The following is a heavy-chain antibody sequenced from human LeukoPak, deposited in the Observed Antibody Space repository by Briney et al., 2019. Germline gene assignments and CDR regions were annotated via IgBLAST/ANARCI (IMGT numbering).Heavy chain of an antibody. J-gene: IGHJ4*02. V-gene: IGHV5-51*01. D-gene: IGHD3-22*01. CDR1: GSSFTSYW. CDR3: ARLDSSGYYSPIDY. Sequence: GASLKISCKGSGSSFTSYWIGWVRQLPGKGLEWMGIIYPGDSDTRYSPSFQGQVTISADKSISTAYLQWSSLKASDTAMYYCARLDSSGYYSPIDYWGQGTLVTVSS. CDR2: IYPGDSDT.